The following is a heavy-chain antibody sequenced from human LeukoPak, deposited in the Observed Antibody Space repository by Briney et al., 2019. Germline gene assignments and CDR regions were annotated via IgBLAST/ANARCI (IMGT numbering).Heavy chain of an antibody. J-gene: IGHJ6*02. CDR2: INPNSGGT. V-gene: IGHV1-2*02. CDR3: ARVPYYYDSSGHQV. D-gene: IGHD3-22*01. CDR1: GYTLTGYY. Sequence: ASVKVSCKASGYTLTGYYMHWVRQAPGQGLEWMGWINPNSGGTNYAQKFQGRVTMTRDTSISTAYMELSRLRSDDTAVYYCARVPYYYDSSGHQVWGQGTTVTVSS.